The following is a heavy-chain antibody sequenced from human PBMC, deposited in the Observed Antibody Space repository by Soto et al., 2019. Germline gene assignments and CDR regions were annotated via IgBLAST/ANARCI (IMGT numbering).Heavy chain of an antibody. CDR3: TTDSPVYSSSSTFDP. CDR2: IKSKTDGGTT. Sequence: EVQLVESGGGLVKPGGSLRLSCAASGFTFSNAWMSWVRQAPGKGLEWVGRIKSKTDGGTTDYAAPVKGRFTISRDDSKHTLYLQMNSLKTEDTAVYYWTTDSPVYSSSSTFDPWGQGTLVTVSS. J-gene: IGHJ5*02. D-gene: IGHD6-6*01. V-gene: IGHV3-15*01. CDR1: GFTFSNAW.